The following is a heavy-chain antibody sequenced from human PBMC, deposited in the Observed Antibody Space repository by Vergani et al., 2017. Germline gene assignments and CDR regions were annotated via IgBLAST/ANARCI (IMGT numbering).Heavy chain of an antibody. D-gene: IGHD2-8*02. Sequence: QVQLEESGPGLVKPSETPSPTCTVLGGPFNTYYWSWIRQSSGKGLGWIGYFNSTGRTKYNPSLNSRVTVSVDTPKNQFSLNLRSVTAGDTAVYFCARVMYRDEASTGYRLEGMHIRGQGTTVTISS. CDR3: ARVMYRDEASTGYRLEGMHI. J-gene: IGHJ6*02. V-gene: IGHV4-59*13. CDR1: GGPFNTYY. CDR2: FNSTGRT.